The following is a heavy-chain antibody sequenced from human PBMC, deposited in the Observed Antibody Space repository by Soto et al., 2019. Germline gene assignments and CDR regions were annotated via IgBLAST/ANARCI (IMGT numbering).Heavy chain of an antibody. CDR1: GFTFSTYG. V-gene: IGHV3-30*18. CDR3: AKVAVAGVDY. Sequence: QVQLVESGGGVVQPGRSLRLSCAASGFTFSTYGMHWVRQAPGKGLEWVAVISYDGCNKYYGDSVKGRFTISRDNSKNTLYLQMNSLRAEDTAVYYCAKVAVAGVDYWGQGTLVTVSS. CDR2: ISYDGCNK. D-gene: IGHD6-19*01. J-gene: IGHJ4*02.